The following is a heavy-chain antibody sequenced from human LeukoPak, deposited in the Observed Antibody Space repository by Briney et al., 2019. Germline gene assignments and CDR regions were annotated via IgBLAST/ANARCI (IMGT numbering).Heavy chain of an antibody. CDR2: IYYSGST. CDR3: ARSGWYRYFDY. CDR1: GGSISSYY. Sequence: PSETLSLTCTVSGGSISSYYWSWIRQPPGKGLEWIGYIYYSGSTNYNPSLKSRVTISVDTSKNQFSLKLSSVTAADTAVYYCARSGWYRYFDYWGQGTLVTVSS. D-gene: IGHD6-19*01. V-gene: IGHV4-59*12. J-gene: IGHJ4*02.